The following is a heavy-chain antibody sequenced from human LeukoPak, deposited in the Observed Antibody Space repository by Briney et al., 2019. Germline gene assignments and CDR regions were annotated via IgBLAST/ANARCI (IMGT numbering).Heavy chain of an antibody. D-gene: IGHD1-26*01. CDR3: AKFSGTYGRAFDI. CDR1: GGAISAYY. Sequence: PSETLSLTCSVSGGAISAYYWSWIRQPPGEGLEWFGYMYSSGSTNWGTDYSPSLKSRLTLSVDTSKNQFSLRLSSVTAADTAVYYCAKFSGTYGRAFDIWGQGTMVSVSS. J-gene: IGHJ3*02. V-gene: IGHV4-59*01. CDR2: MYSSGST.